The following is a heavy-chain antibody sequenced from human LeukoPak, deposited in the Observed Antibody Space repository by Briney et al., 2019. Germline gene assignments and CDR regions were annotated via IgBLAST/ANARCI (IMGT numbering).Heavy chain of an antibody. J-gene: IGHJ6*02. CDR2: ISGSGGST. CDR1: GFTFASYA. D-gene: IGHD3-22*01. CDR3: ARDSGIYDSSGYYGLSYYGMDV. Sequence: GGSLRLSCAASGFTFASYAMTWVRQAPGKGLEWFSTISGSGGSTYYADSVKGRFTISRDNYKNTLYLQMNSLRAEDTAVYYCARDSGIYDSSGYYGLSYYGMDVWGQGTTVTVSS. V-gene: IGHV3-23*01.